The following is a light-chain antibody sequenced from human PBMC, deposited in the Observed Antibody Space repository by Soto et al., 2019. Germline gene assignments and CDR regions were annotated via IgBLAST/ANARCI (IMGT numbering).Light chain of an antibody. Sequence: SYELTQPPSVSVAPGQTASITCSGDKLGEKYACWYQQKPGQSPVLVIYQDTKRPSGIPERFSGSNSGNTATLTISGTQAMDEADYYCQAWDSSTAHVFGTGTKVTVL. CDR2: QDT. J-gene: IGLJ1*01. CDR1: KLGEKY. CDR3: QAWDSSTAHV. V-gene: IGLV3-1*01.